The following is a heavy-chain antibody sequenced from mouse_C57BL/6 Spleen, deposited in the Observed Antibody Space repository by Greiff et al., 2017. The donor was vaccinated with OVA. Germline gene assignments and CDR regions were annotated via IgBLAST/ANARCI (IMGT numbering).Heavy chain of an antibody. CDR2: IYPRSGNT. D-gene: IGHD2-3*01. Sequence: QVQLQQSGAELARPGASVKLSCKASGYTFTSYGISWVKQRTGQGLEWIGEIYPRSGNTYYNEKFKGKATLTADKSSSTAYMELRSLTSEDSAVYFCARSRVTYDGYSYAMDYWGQGTSVTVSS. CDR3: ARSRVTYDGYSYAMDY. CDR1: GYTFTSYG. V-gene: IGHV1-81*01. J-gene: IGHJ4*01.